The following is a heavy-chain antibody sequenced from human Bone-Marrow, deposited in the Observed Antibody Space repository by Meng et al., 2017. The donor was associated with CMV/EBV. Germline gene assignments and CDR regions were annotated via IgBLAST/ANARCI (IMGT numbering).Heavy chain of an antibody. Sequence: GESLKISCAASGFTFSSYSMNWVRQAPGKGLERVSSISSSSSYIYYADSVKGRFTISRDNAKNSLYLQMNSLRAEDTAVYYCASNPPTVTSPYYYYYGMDVWGQGNTVNGAS. J-gene: IGHJ6*01. CDR3: ASNPPTVTSPYYYYYGMDV. D-gene: IGHD4-11*01. CDR1: GFTFSSYS. CDR2: ISSSSSYI. V-gene: IGHV3-21*01.